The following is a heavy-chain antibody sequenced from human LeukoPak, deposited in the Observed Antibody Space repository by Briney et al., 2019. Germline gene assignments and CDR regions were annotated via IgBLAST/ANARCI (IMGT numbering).Heavy chain of an antibody. D-gene: IGHD3-10*01. CDR3: ARAYFVSGSYYFDY. J-gene: IGHJ4*02. Sequence: PSETLSLTCTVSGGSISSYYWSWIRQPAGKGLEWIGRIYTSGSTNYNPSLKSRVTMSVDTSKNQFSLKLSSVTAADTAVYYCARAYFVSGSYYFDYWGQGTLVTVSS. V-gene: IGHV4-4*07. CDR2: IYTSGST. CDR1: GGSISSYY.